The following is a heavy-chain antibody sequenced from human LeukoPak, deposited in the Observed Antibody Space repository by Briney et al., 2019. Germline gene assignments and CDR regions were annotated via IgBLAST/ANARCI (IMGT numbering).Heavy chain of an antibody. V-gene: IGHV3-21*01. CDR3: AKDGTSYYYIYY. CDR2: ISTSSSYI. J-gene: IGHJ4*02. D-gene: IGHD2/OR15-2a*01. CDR1: GFTFSSYN. Sequence: GGSLRLSCAASGFTFSSYNMNWVRQAPGKGLEWVSSISTSSSYIYYADSVKGRFTISRDNAKNSLYLQMNSLRAEDTAVYYCAKDGTSYYYIYYWGQGTLVTVSS.